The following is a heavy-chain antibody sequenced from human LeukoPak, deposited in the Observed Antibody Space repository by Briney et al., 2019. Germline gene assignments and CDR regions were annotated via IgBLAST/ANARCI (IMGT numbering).Heavy chain of an antibody. CDR1: GGSISSGSYY. D-gene: IGHD6-19*01. J-gene: IGHJ5*02. V-gene: IGHV4-61*01. CDR2: IYYSGST. Sequence: SETLSLTCTVSGGSISSGSYYWSWIRQSPGKGLEWVGYIYYSGSTNFNPSLKSRVTISVDTSKNQFSLKLSSVTAADTAVYYCARASSGWYNWFDPWGQGTLVTVSS. CDR3: ARASSGWYNWFDP.